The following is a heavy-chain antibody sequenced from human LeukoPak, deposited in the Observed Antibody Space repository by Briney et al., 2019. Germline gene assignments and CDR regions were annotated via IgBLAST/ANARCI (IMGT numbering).Heavy chain of an antibody. CDR2: INHSGRT. J-gene: IGHJ4*02. Sequence: PSETLSLTCAVYGGSFSGYYWSWIRQPPGKGLEWIGEINHSGRTNYSPSLESRVTLSVDTSKNQFSLMLRSVTAADTAVYYCARGIVLMSMSYASFDYWGPGALVTVSS. CDR1: GGSFSGYY. D-gene: IGHD2-8*01. V-gene: IGHV4-34*01. CDR3: ARGIVLMSMSYASFDY.